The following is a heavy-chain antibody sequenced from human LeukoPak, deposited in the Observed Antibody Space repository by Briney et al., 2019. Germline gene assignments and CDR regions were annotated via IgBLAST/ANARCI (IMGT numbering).Heavy chain of an antibody. Sequence: PSGTLSLTCAVSGDSISSSHWWSWVRQPPGKGLEWIGEIYHSGSTNYNPSLKSRVTISVDKSKNQFSLEMTSVTAADTAVYYCARGEGYCSGSSCLYFFDYWGQGTLVTVSS. V-gene: IGHV4-4*02. CDR1: GDSISSSHW. D-gene: IGHD2-15*01. CDR2: IYHSGST. CDR3: ARGEGYCSGSSCLYFFDY. J-gene: IGHJ4*02.